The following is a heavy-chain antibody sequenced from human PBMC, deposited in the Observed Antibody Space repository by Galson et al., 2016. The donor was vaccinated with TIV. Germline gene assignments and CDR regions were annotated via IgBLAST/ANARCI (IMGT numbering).Heavy chain of an antibody. CDR2: IYNSGST. Sequence: LSLTCTVSGDSSDSGPYYWSWIRQHPGKGLEWIGYIYNSGSTYYNPSLKSRLTISVDTSKNEFSLKLSSVTAADTAVYYCARWADSGSYYQYFHHWGQGTLVSVSS. J-gene: IGHJ1*01. V-gene: IGHV4-31*03. D-gene: IGHD1-26*01. CDR3: ARWADSGSYYQYFHH. CDR1: GDSSDSGPYY.